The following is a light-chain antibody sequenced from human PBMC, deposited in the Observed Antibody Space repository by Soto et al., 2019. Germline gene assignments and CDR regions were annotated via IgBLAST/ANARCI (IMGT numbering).Light chain of an antibody. Sequence: EMVMTQSPATLSVSPGERATLSCRASQSVSSNLAWYQQKPGQAPRLLIYDASTRATAIPARFSGSGSGTEFTLTISSLQSEDFAVYYCQQYNNWPLTFGGGTKVEI. CDR1: QSVSSN. J-gene: IGKJ4*01. V-gene: IGKV3-15*01. CDR3: QQYNNWPLT. CDR2: DAS.